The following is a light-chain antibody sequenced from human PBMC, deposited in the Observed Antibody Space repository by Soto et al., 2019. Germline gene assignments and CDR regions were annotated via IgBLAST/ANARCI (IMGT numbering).Light chain of an antibody. CDR2: YND. J-gene: IGLJ2*01. V-gene: IGLV1-40*01. Sequence: QSVLTQPPSVSGAPGQRVTISCTGSSSNLGSGFDVQWYQQLPGTAPKLLIYYNDNRPSGVPDRFSGSKSGTSASLAITGLQADDEADYYCQSYDSSLSGHVVFGGGTKSPS. CDR1: SSNLGSGFD. CDR3: QSYDSSLSGHVV.